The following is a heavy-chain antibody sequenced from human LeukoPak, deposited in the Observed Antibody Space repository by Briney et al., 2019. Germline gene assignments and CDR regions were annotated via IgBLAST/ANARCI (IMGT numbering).Heavy chain of an antibody. V-gene: IGHV4-39*07. CDR3: ARVLFVVVVAATGWFDP. CDR1: GGSISSSSYY. CDR2: IYYSGST. Sequence: SETLSLTCTVSGGSISSSSYYWGWLRQPPGKGLEWIVSIYYSGSTYYNPSLKSRVTISVDTSKNQFSLKLSSVTAADTAVYYCARVLFVVVVAATGWFDPWGQGTLVTVSS. J-gene: IGHJ5*02. D-gene: IGHD2-15*01.